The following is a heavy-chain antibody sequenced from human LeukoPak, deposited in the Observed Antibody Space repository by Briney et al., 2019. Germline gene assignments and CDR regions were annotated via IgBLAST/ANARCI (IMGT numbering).Heavy chain of an antibody. V-gene: IGHV1-2*02. CDR2: IDPNSGGP. Sequence: ASVKVSCRASGYTFTDNHIYWVRQALGQGLEWMGWIDPNSGGPNYAQKFQGRVTMARDTSISTAYMELSNLGSDDTAVYYCARERGIIAFDLWGQGTMVTVSS. J-gene: IGHJ3*01. D-gene: IGHD1-14*01. CDR1: GYTFTDNH. CDR3: ARERGIIAFDL.